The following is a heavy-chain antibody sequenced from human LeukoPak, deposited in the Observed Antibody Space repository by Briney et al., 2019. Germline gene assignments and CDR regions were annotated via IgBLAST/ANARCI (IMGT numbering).Heavy chain of an antibody. CDR3: ASGPLSRYGSGSYYKN. V-gene: IGHV3-7*01. D-gene: IGHD3-10*01. J-gene: IGHJ4*02. CDR1: GFRFTTYW. CDR2: IQQDGTEK. Sequence: GGSLRLSCAASGFRFTTYWMGWVRQAPGKGLEWVANIQQDGTEKYYVDSVRGRFTISRDNAKNSVYLQMDSLRAEDTAVYYCASGPLSRYGSGSYYKNWGQGTLVTVSS.